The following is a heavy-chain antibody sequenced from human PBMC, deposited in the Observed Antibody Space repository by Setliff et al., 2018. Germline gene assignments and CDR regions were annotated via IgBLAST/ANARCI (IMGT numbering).Heavy chain of an antibody. Sequence: SETLSLTCTASGVSISSYYWSWIRQAAGKGLEWIGHIYIGGSANYNPSLKSRVTMSIDTSKNQFSLKLNSVTAADMPVYYCAREQWLDPPGYYYMDVWGKGTTVTVSS. CDR2: IYIGGSA. D-gene: IGHD6-19*01. V-gene: IGHV4-4*07. CDR1: GVSISSYY. CDR3: AREQWLDPPGYYYMDV. J-gene: IGHJ6*03.